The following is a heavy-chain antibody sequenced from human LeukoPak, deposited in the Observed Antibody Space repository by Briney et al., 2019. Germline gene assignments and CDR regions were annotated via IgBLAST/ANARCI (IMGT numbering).Heavy chain of an antibody. V-gene: IGHV4-59*08. CDR2: TYYGGST. D-gene: IGHD3-10*01. J-gene: IGHJ4*02. CDR3: ARAPELFYFDY. CDR1: SGSLSGYY. Sequence: SETLSLTCTVSSGSLSGYYWSWIRQPPGKELEYIGYTYYGGSTSYNPSLKSRVTISLDTSKNQFSLKMSSVTAADTAVYYCARAPELFYFDYWGQGTLVTVSS.